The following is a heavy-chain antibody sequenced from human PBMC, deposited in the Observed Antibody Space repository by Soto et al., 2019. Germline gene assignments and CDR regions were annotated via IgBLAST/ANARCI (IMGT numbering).Heavy chain of an antibody. Sequence: GGSLRLSCAASGFTFSSYAMSWVRQAPGKGLEWVSAISGSGGSTYYADSVKGRFTISRDNSKNTLYLQMNSLRAEDTAVYYCAKDFEDIVLMVYAEIDYWGQGTLVTVSS. CDR3: AKDFEDIVLMVYAEIDY. CDR2: ISGSGGST. J-gene: IGHJ4*02. CDR1: GFTFSSYA. V-gene: IGHV3-23*01. D-gene: IGHD2-8*01.